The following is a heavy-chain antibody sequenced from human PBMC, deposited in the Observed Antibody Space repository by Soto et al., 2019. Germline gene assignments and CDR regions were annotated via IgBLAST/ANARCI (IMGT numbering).Heavy chain of an antibody. CDR2: IYYSGST. CDR1: GGSISSYY. CDR3: ARGHIVVVPAASFWFDP. Sequence: SETLSLTCTVSGGSISSYYWSWIRQPPGKGLEWIGYIYYSGSTNYNPSLKSRVTISVDTSKNQFSLKLSSVTAADTAVYYCARGHIVVVPAASFWFDPWGQGTPVTVSS. J-gene: IGHJ5*02. V-gene: IGHV4-59*01. D-gene: IGHD2-2*01.